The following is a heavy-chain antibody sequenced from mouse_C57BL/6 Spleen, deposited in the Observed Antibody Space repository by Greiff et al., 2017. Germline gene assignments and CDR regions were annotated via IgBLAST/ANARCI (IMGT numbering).Heavy chain of an antibody. CDR3: ARTYYDGYYYAMDY. D-gene: IGHD1-1*01. CDR2: ISSGSSTI. J-gene: IGHJ4*01. Sequence: EVHLVESGGGLVKPGGSLKLSCAASGFTFSDYGMHWVRQAPEKGLEWVAYISSGSSTIYYADTVKGRFPISRDNAKKTLFLQMTSLRSEETAMYYCARTYYDGYYYAMDYWGQGTSVTVSS. V-gene: IGHV5-17*01. CDR1: GFTFSDYG.